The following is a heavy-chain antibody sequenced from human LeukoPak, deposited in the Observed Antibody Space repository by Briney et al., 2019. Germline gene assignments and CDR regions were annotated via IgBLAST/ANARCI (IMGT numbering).Heavy chain of an antibody. Sequence: PSETLSLTCTVSGGSISSYYWSWIRQPPGKGLEWIGYIYYSGSTNYNPSLKSRVTISVDTSKNQFSLNLTSVTAADTAVYYCASHAYCYYGMDVWGQGTTVTVSS. V-gene: IGHV4-59*01. CDR3: ASHAYCYYGMDV. CDR1: GGSISSYY. J-gene: IGHJ6*02. CDR2: IYYSGST.